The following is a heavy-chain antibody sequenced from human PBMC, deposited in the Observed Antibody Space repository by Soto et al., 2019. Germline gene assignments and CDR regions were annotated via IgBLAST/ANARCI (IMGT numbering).Heavy chain of an antibody. CDR2: IYYSGST. D-gene: IGHD3-10*01. J-gene: IGHJ4*02. CDR3: ARGLTTQSLYGSGKDYFDY. Sequence: SQTLSLTCTVSGGSISSSSYYWGWIRQPPGKGLEWIGSIYYSGSTYYNPSLKSRVTISVDTSKNQFSLKLSSVTAADTAVYYCARGLTTQSLYGSGKDYFDYWGQGTLVTVSS. CDR1: GGSISSSSYY. V-gene: IGHV4-39*01.